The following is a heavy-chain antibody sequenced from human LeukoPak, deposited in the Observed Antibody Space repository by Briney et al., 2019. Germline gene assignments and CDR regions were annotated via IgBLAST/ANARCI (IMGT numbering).Heavy chain of an antibody. CDR2: IWSDGTEK. D-gene: IGHD4-11*01. J-gene: IGHJ4*02. CDR1: GFTSSHYG. CDR3: ANYSNSLEY. Sequence: GGSLRLSCAASGFTSSHYGMHWVRQAPGKGREWVAVIWSDGTEKYYGDAVKGRFTISRDNSRNTVYLQMNSLRGEDTAVYYCANYSNSLEYWGQGTLVTVSS. V-gene: IGHV3-33*08.